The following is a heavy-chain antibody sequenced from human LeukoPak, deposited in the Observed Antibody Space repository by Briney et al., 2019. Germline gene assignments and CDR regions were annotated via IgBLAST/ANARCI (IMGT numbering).Heavy chain of an antibody. Sequence: GSLRLSCAASGFTFSSYSMNWVRQAPGKGLEWVSYISSSSSTIYYADSVKGRFTISRDNAKNSLYLQMNSLRAEDTAVYYCARGSYCSGGSCYSDYWGQGTLVTVSS. J-gene: IGHJ4*02. CDR2: ISSSSSTI. V-gene: IGHV3-48*04. CDR1: GFTFSSYS. CDR3: ARGSYCSGGSCYSDY. D-gene: IGHD2-15*01.